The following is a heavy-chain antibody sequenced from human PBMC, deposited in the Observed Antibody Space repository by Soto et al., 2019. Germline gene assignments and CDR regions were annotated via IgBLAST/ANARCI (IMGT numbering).Heavy chain of an antibody. CDR2: ISGSGGST. D-gene: IGHD3-10*01. Sequence: GGSLRLSFAASGLTFSSYAMSWVRQAPGKGLEWVSAISGSGGSTYYADSVKGRFTISRDNSKNTLYLQMNSLRAEDTAVYYCANSGVRNYYGMDVWGQGTTVTVSS. J-gene: IGHJ6*02. CDR1: GLTFSSYA. CDR3: ANSGVRNYYGMDV. V-gene: IGHV3-23*01.